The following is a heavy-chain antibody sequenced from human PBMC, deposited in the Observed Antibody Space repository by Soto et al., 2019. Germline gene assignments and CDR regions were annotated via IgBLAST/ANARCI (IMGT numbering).Heavy chain of an antibody. D-gene: IGHD3-10*01. CDR1: GYTFTSYA. J-gene: IGHJ5*02. V-gene: IGHV1-3*01. Sequence: GASVKVSCKASGYTFTSYAMHWVRQAPGQRLEWMGWINAGNGNTKYSQKFQGRVTITRDTSASTAYMELSSLRSEDTAVYYCARAFAGMVRGVSPFDPWGQGTPVTVSS. CDR2: INAGNGNT. CDR3: ARAFAGMVRGVSPFDP.